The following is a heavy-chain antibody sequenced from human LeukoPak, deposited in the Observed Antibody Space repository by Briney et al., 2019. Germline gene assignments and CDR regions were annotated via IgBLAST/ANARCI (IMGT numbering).Heavy chain of an antibody. D-gene: IGHD6-19*01. CDR1: GFTVSSNY. J-gene: IGHJ4*02. V-gene: IGHV3-66*01. CDR3: ARDKAPRGYSSGWYYFDY. Sequence: GGSLRLSCAASGFTVSSNYMSWVRQAPGKGLEWVSVIYSGGSTYYADSVKGRFTISRDNSKNTLYLQMNSLRAEDTAVYYCARDKAPRGYSSGWYYFDYWGQGTLVTVSS. CDR2: IYSGGST.